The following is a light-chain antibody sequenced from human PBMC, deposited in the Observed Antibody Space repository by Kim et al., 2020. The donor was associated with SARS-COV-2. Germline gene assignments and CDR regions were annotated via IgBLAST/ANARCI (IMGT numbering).Light chain of an antibody. CDR1: QGLNINS. Sequence: LSLGERDPLSCRSRQGLNINSIGWYQQKPGQAPRLRIYGVSRATGIPDRFSGSGYGTDFTLTISRLEPEDAAMYYCQQYGRSPPYTFGQGTKLEI. CDR2: GVS. V-gene: IGKV3-20*01. CDR3: QQYGRSPPYT. J-gene: IGKJ2*01.